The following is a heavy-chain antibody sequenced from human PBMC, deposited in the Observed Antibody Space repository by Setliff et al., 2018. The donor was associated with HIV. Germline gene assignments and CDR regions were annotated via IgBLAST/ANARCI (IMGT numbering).Heavy chain of an antibody. D-gene: IGHD3-3*01. J-gene: IGHJ4*02. CDR3: ARDVSWRVRTYIDY. Sequence: PGGSLRLSCAPSGFTFGSYAMSWVRQAPGKGLEWVSVISGSGDSTFYADSPKGRFTISRDNSKNTLYLQMNSLRAEDTAVYYCARDVSWRVRTYIDYWGQGALVTV. CDR2: ISGSGDST. V-gene: IGHV3-23*01. CDR1: GFTFGSYA.